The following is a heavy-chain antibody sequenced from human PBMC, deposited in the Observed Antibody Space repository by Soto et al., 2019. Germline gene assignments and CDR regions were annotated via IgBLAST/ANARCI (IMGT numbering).Heavy chain of an antibody. D-gene: IGHD1-26*01. J-gene: IGHJ6*02. Sequence: PSETLSLTCTVSGGSISSYYWSWIRQPPGKGLEWIGYIYYSGSTNYNPSLKSRVTISVDTSKNQFSLKLSSVTAADTAVYYCARSGSDRYYYYYYGMDVWGQGTTVTVSS. CDR1: GGSISSYY. CDR2: IYYSGST. V-gene: IGHV4-59*01. CDR3: ARSGSDRYYYYYYGMDV.